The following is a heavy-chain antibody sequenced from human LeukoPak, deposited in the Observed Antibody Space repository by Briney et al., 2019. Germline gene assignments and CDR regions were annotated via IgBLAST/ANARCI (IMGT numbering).Heavy chain of an antibody. CDR1: GFTFSNYA. J-gene: IGHJ4*02. CDR2: INSGGST. Sequence: PGGSLRLSCAASGFTFSNYAMSWVRQAPGKGLEWVSAINSGGSTFYADSVKGRFTISRDNSKNTLSLQMNSLRAEDTAVYYCAKRMVGATTGYYFDYWGQGTLVTVSS. CDR3: AKRMVGATTGYYFDY. D-gene: IGHD1-26*01. V-gene: IGHV3-23*01.